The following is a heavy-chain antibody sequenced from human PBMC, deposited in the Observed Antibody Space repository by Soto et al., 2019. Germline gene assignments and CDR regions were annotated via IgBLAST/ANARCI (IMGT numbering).Heavy chain of an antibody. CDR1: GFTFSSYA. CDR2: ISGSGGST. V-gene: IGHV3-23*01. D-gene: IGHD3-22*01. CDR3: ATAYDSSGYDEGHYFDY. Sequence: GGSLRLSCAASGFTFSSYAMSWVRQAPGKGLEWVSAISGSGGSTYYADSVKGRFTISRDNSKNTLYLQMNSLRAEDTAVYYCATAYDSSGYDEGHYFDYWGQGTLVTVSS. J-gene: IGHJ4*02.